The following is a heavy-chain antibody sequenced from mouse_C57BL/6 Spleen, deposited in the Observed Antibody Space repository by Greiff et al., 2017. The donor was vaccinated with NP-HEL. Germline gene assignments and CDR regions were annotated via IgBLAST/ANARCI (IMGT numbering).Heavy chain of an antibody. J-gene: IGHJ4*01. CDR3: ARYYGSPYYALDY. V-gene: IGHV5-17*01. CDR1: GFTFSDYG. D-gene: IGHD1-1*01. CDR2: ISSGSSTI. Sequence: EVKLMESGGGLVKPGGSLKLSCAASGFTFSDYGMHWVRQAPEKGLEWVAYISSGSSTIYYADKVKGRGTISGDNAKNTLFLQMTSLRSDDTAMYYCARYYGSPYYALDYWGQGTSVTVSS.